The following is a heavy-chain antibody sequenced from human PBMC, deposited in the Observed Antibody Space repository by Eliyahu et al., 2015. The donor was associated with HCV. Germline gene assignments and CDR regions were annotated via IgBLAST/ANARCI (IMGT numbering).Heavy chain of an antibody. J-gene: IGHJ4*02. CDR1: GFTFSSYW. V-gene: IGHV3-74*01. D-gene: IGHD3-22*01. CDR2: ISTDGRST. Sequence: EVQLVESGGGLVQPGGSLRLSCAASGFTFSSYWMHWVRQAPGKGLVWVSRISTDGRSTTYADSVKGRFTISRDNAKKTVFLQMNSLRAEDTAVYYCARGWENIYDTSGYPYWGQGTLITVSS. CDR3: ARGWENIYDTSGYPY.